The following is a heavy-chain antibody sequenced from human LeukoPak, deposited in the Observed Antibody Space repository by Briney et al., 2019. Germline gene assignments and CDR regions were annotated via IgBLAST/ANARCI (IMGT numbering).Heavy chain of an antibody. J-gene: IGHJ4*02. CDR2: ITNSGNSK. CDR3: ARPRSSGYLTFAY. V-gene: IGHV3-11*06. D-gene: IGHD3-22*01. Sequence: LSLTCAVSGVSISSGSYYWGWIRQPPGKGLEWVSYITNSGNSKSYADSVKGRFTISRDNTKNSLYLQMNGLRAEDTAVCFCARPRSSGYLTFAYWGQGILVTVSS. CDR1: GVSISSGSYY.